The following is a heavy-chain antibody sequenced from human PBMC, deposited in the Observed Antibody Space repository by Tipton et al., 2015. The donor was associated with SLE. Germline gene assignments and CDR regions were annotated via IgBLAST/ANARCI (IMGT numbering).Heavy chain of an antibody. D-gene: IGHD3-10*01. Sequence: TLSLTCSVSNGSIGSDYWTWIRQPPGKGLEWIGYKYYSGGTNSNPSLRSRVTISVETSKNQFSLKLTSVTAADMATCYCARTNYPYYWYGMDVWGQGTTVTVSS. V-gene: IGHV4-59*12. CDR2: KYYSGGT. J-gene: IGHJ6*02. CDR3: ARTNYPYYWYGMDV. CDR1: NGSIGSDY.